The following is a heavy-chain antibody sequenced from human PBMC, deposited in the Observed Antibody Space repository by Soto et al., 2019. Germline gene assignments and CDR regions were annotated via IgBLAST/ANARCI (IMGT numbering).Heavy chain of an antibody. Sequence: QVQLQQWGAGLLKPSETLSLTCAVYGGSFSGDYWSWIRQPPGKGLEWIGEIHHSGRTNYNPSLKSRVTISADTSKTQLSLKLSSVTAADTAVYYCALKKRAATAFDSWGQGTLVTVSS. D-gene: IGHD1-26*01. CDR1: GGSFSGDY. J-gene: IGHJ4*02. V-gene: IGHV4-34*01. CDR3: ALKKRAATAFDS. CDR2: IHHSGRT.